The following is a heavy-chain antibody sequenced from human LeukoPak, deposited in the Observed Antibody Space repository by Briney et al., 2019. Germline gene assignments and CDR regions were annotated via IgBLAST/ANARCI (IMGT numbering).Heavy chain of an antibody. CDR2: INHSGST. D-gene: IGHD6-6*01. Sequence: TSETLSLTCAVYGGSFSGYYWSWIRQPPGKGLEWIGEINHSGSTNYNPSLKSRVTISVDTSKNQFSLKLSSVTAADTAVYYCARGRRIAALLDYWGQGTLVTVSS. J-gene: IGHJ4*02. CDR1: GGSFSGYY. CDR3: ARGRRIAALLDY. V-gene: IGHV4-34*01.